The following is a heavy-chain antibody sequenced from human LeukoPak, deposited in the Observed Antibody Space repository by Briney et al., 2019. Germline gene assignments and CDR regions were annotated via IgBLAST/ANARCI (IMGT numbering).Heavy chain of an antibody. D-gene: IGHD4-11*01. V-gene: IGHV1-46*01. J-gene: IGHJ5*02. Sequence: ASVKVSCKASGYTFTCYYMHWVRQAPGQGLEWMGIINPSGGSTSYAQKFQGRVTMTRDTSTSTVYMELSSLRSEDTAVYYCAVETYSNYVGFDPWGQGTLVTVSS. CDR2: INPSGGST. CDR1: GYTFTCYY. CDR3: AVETYSNYVGFDP.